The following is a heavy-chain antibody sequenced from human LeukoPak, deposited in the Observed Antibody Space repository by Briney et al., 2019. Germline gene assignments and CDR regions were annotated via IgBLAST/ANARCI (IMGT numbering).Heavy chain of an antibody. Sequence: GASVKVSCKTSGYTFTGYYLHWVRQAPGQGLEWMGYINPNSGGTNSAQKFQGRVSMTWDTSISTAYMELSSLTSDDTAMYHCARDFGSGISIHNWFDPWGQGTLVTVSS. V-gene: IGHV1-2*02. CDR2: INPNSGGT. CDR3: ARDFGSGISIHNWFDP. D-gene: IGHD3-10*01. CDR1: GYTFTGYY. J-gene: IGHJ5*02.